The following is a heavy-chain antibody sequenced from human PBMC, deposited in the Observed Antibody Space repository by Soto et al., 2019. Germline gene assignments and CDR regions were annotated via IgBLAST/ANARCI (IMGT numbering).Heavy chain of an antibody. J-gene: IGHJ4*02. CDR2: IYYSGST. D-gene: IGHD1-26*01. Sequence: SETLSLTCAVYGGSFSGFYWTWIRQPPGKGLEWIGYIYYSGSTNYNPSLKSRVTISVDTSKNQFSLKLSSVTAADTAVYYCARVKRVIVGATIFDYWGQGTLVTVSS. CDR3: ARVKRVIVGATIFDY. CDR1: GGSFSGFY. V-gene: IGHV4-59*01.